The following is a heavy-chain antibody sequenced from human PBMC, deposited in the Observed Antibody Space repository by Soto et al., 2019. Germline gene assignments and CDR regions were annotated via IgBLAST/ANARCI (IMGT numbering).Heavy chain of an antibody. CDR3: GRVVEGATRHTDPDS. J-gene: IGHJ5*01. Sequence: QVHLQESGPGLVKPSETLSLTCTVSGVSIHNSHSFWAWIRQPPGKGLQFIATDYHNGGDHYNSSLKSRVTISFDTANNQVSLRMRSLTAADTAFYYCGRVVEGATRHTDPDSWGQGIMVTFSS. D-gene: IGHD3-10*01. CDR1: GVSIHNSHSF. V-gene: IGHV4-39*01. CDR2: DYHNGGD.